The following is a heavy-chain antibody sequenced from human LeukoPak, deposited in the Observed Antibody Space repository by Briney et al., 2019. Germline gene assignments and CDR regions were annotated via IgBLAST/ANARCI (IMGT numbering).Heavy chain of an antibody. V-gene: IGHV4-34*01. Sequence: NPSETLSLTCAVYGGSFSGYYWSWIRQPPGKGLEWIGEINHSGSTNYNPSLKSRVTISVDTSKNQFSLKLSSVTAADTAVYYCARMRAGRATVIYYYYYMDDWGKGTTVTVSS. CDR2: INHSGST. CDR1: GGSFSGYY. J-gene: IGHJ6*03. D-gene: IGHD4-17*01. CDR3: ARMRAGRATVIYYYYYMDD.